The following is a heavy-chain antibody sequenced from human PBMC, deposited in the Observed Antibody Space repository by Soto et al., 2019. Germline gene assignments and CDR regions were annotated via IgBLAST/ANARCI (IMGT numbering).Heavy chain of an antibody. Sequence: PSETLSLTCTVSGGSISSYYWSWIRQPPGKGLKWIGYFYYSGCTNYNPSLKSRVTISVDTSKYQFSLKLSFVTAADTAVYYCARRYGYSFDYWGQGNLVTVSS. J-gene: IGHJ4*02. D-gene: IGHD1-1*01. V-gene: IGHV4-59*08. CDR3: ARRYGYSFDY. CDR1: GGSISSYY. CDR2: FYYSGCT.